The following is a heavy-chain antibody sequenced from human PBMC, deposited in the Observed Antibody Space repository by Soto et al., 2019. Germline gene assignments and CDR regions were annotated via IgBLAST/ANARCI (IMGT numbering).Heavy chain of an antibody. J-gene: IGHJ4*02. CDR2: ISSSGYTI. CDR3: ARGNTVIAYEFDC. D-gene: IGHD4-17*01. V-gene: IGHV3-11*01. Sequence: QVQLVESGGGLVKPEGSLRLSCAASGFTFSDYYMSWIRQAPGKGLEWVSYISSSGYTIYYADSVKGRFTISRDNAKNSLYLKMNSLRVEDTDVYYCARGNTVIAYEFDCWGQGTLDTVSS. CDR1: GFTFSDYY.